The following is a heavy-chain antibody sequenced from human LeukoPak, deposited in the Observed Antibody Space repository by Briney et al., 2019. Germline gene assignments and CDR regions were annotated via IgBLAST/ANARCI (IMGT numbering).Heavy chain of an antibody. J-gene: IGHJ4*02. Sequence: HPGGSLRLSCAASGLTFSNYWMDWARQAPGKGLEWVANIKQDGSEKNYVDSVKGRFIISRDNAKNSLYLQMNTLRADDTAVYYCARDGFGTGSNWGQGTLVTVSS. CDR3: ARDGFGTGSN. CDR2: IKQDGSEK. CDR1: GLTFSNYW. D-gene: IGHD3-16*01. V-gene: IGHV3-7*03.